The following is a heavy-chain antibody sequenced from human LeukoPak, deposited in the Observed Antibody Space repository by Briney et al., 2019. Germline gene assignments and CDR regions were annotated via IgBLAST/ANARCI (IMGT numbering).Heavy chain of an antibody. J-gene: IGHJ3*02. Sequence: PGGSLRLSCAASGFTFDDYAMHWVRQAPGKGLEWVPGISWNSGSIGYADSVKGRFTISRDNAKNSLYLQMNSLRAEDTALYYCAKVIAAAGTRGAFDIWGQGTMVTVSS. V-gene: IGHV3-9*01. CDR2: ISWNSGSI. CDR1: GFTFDDYA. CDR3: AKVIAAAGTRGAFDI. D-gene: IGHD6-13*01.